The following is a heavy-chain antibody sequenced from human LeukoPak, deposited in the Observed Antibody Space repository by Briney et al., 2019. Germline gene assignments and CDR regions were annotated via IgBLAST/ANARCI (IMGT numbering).Heavy chain of an antibody. CDR1: GGSISSGSYY. J-gene: IGHJ6*03. Sequence: PSQTLSLTCTVSGGSISSGSYYWSWIRQPAGKGLEWIGRIYTSGSTNYNPSLKSRVTLSLDTSKNQFSLKLSSVTAADTAVYFCVRLDYYYMGVWGKGTTVTISS. CDR3: VRLDYYYMGV. CDR2: IYTSGST. V-gene: IGHV4-61*02.